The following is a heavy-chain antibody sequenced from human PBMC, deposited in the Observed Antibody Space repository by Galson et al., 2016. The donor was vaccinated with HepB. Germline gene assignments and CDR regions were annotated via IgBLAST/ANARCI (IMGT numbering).Heavy chain of an antibody. CDR2: ILKSGTT. V-gene: IGHV4-4*02. CDR3: APLGYCSGDDCYSADH. Sequence: SETLSLTCGVSGGSMSSPNWWSWLRQSPGKGLEWIGEILKSGTTNYNPSLRDRVSISIDMPKNLFSLTLLSVTAADTAVYYCAPLGYCSGDDCYSADHWSQGTLVTVSS. CDR1: GGSMSSPNW. J-gene: IGHJ4*02. D-gene: IGHD2-15*01.